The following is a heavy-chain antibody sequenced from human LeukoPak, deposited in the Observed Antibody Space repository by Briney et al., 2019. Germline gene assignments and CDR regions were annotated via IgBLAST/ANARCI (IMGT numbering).Heavy chain of an antibody. Sequence: GASVKVSCKASGYTFTSYGISWVRQAPGQGLEWMGWISAYNGNTNYAQKLQGRVTMTTDTSTSTAYMELRSLRSDDTAVYYCARTHSLGGVNYYFDYWGQGTLVTVSS. CDR1: GYTFTSYG. V-gene: IGHV1-18*01. CDR3: ARTHSLGGVNYYFDY. J-gene: IGHJ4*02. D-gene: IGHD3-16*01. CDR2: ISAYNGNT.